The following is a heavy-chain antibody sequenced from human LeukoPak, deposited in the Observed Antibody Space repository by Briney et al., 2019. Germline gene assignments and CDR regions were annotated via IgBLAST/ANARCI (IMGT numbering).Heavy chain of an antibody. V-gene: IGHV3-74*01. CDR2: INSDGRST. Sequence: GGSLRLSCAASGFTFSSYGMHWVRQAPGKGLAWVSRINSDGRSTNYAVSVKGRFTISRDNAKNTLYLQMNSLRAEDTAVYYCARASAAGIMLDSWGQGTLVTVSS. CDR3: ARASAAGIMLDS. D-gene: IGHD6-13*01. CDR1: GFTFSSYG. J-gene: IGHJ4*02.